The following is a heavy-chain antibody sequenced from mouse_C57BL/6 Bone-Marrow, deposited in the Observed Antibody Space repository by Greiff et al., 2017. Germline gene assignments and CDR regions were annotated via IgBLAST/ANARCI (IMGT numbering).Heavy chain of an antibody. J-gene: IGHJ2*01. Sequence: EVMLQQSGAELVKPGASVKLSCTASGFNIKDYYMHWVKQRTEQGLEWIGRIDPEDGDTKYAPKFQGKATITADKSSNTAYLQLSSLTSEDTAVYCCARSTYGSSHFDVWGTGTTLTVSS. V-gene: IGHV14-2*01. CDR1: GFNIKDYY. D-gene: IGHD1-1*01. CDR2: IDPEDGDT. CDR3: ARSTYGSSHFDV.